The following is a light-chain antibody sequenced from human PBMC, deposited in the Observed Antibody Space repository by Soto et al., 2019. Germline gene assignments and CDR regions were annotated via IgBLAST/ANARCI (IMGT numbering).Light chain of an antibody. CDR1: QSVSSN. CDR3: QQSNNWPPFT. CDR2: SAS. J-gene: IGKJ3*01. V-gene: IGKV3D-15*01. Sequence: EIVMTQSPATLSVSPGERATLSCRASQSVSSNLAWYQQKPGQAPRLLIYSASTRATGIPARFSGSVSGTEFTLTISSLQSEDFAVYYCQQSNNWPPFTFGPGTKVDIK.